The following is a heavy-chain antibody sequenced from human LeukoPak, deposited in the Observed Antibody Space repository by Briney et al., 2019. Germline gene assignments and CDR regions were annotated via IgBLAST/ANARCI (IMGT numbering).Heavy chain of an antibody. V-gene: IGHV3-53*01. CDR1: GFTVSSNY. D-gene: IGHD6-25*01. Sequence: HPGGSLRLSCAASGFTVSSNYMSWVRQAPGKGLEWVSVIYSGGSTYYADSVKGRFTISRDNSKNTLYLQMNSLRAEDTAVYYCARYSSGSFDYWGQGTLVTVSS. CDR3: ARYSSGSFDY. CDR2: IYSGGST. J-gene: IGHJ4*02.